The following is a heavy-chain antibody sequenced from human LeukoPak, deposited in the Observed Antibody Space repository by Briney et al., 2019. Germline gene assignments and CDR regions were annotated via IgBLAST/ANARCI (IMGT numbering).Heavy chain of an antibody. Sequence: GGSLRLSCAAFGFTFSDYYMSWIRQAPGKGLEWVSYISSRGSTIYYADSVKGRFTISRDNAKNSLYLQMNSLRAEDTAVYYCARDSGSGYYRDAFDIWGQGTMVTVSS. V-gene: IGHV3-11*01. CDR1: GFTFSDYY. J-gene: IGHJ3*02. CDR2: ISSRGSTI. CDR3: ARDSGSGYYRDAFDI. D-gene: IGHD3-22*01.